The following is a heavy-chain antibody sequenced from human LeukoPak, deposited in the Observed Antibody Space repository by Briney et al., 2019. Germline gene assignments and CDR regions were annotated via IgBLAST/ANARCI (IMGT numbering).Heavy chain of an antibody. CDR3: ATDLIHLRRPYYYDSDLPDY. V-gene: IGHV1-24*01. CDR2: FDPEDGET. D-gene: IGHD3-22*01. Sequence: ASVKVSCKVSGYTLTELSTHWVRQAPGKGLEWMGGFDPEDGETIYAQKFQGRVTMTEDTSTDTAYMELSSLRSEDTAVYYCATDLIHLRRPYYYDSDLPDYWGQGTLVTVSS. CDR1: GYTLTELS. J-gene: IGHJ4*02.